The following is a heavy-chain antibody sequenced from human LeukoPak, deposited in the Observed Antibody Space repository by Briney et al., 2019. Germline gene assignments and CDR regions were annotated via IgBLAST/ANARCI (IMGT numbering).Heavy chain of an antibody. CDR3: ARDLYYYDSSGYWDY. CDR1: GFTFSGSA. V-gene: IGHV3-30-3*01. J-gene: IGHJ4*02. CDR2: ISYDGSNK. D-gene: IGHD3-22*01. Sequence: GGSLRLSCAASGFTFSGSAMHWVRQAPGKGLEWVAVISYDGSNKYYADSVKGRFTISRDNSKNTLYLQMNSLRAEDTAVYYCARDLYYYDSSGYWDYWGQGTLVTVSS.